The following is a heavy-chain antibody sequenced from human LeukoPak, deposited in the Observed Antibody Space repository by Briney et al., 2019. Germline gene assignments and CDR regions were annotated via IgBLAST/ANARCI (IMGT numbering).Heavy chain of an antibody. J-gene: IGHJ5*02. D-gene: IGHD1-26*01. CDR1: GFTFSSYA. CDR3: AKDWVQYVGAPATGWFDP. CDR2: ISGSGGST. Sequence: PGGSLRLSCAASGFTFSSYAMSWVRQAPGKGLEWVSAISGSGGSTYYADSVKGRFTISRDNSKNTLHLQMNSLGAEDTAVYYCAKDWVQYVGAPATGWFDPWGQEPWSPSPQ. V-gene: IGHV3-23*01.